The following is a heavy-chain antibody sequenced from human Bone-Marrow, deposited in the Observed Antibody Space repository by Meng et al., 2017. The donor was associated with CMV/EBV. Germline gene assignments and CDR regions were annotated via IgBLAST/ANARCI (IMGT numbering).Heavy chain of an antibody. Sequence: GGSLRLSCAASGFTFSNHVMHWVRQAPGKGLEWVAAISFDGHNEYYADSVKGRFTISRDTSKKTLYLQMDSLRAEDTALYYCARDDLPGAGRALEVWGQGTTVIVSS. J-gene: IGHJ6*02. CDR1: GFTFSNHV. D-gene: IGHD6-19*01. CDR2: ISFDGHNE. CDR3: ARDDLPGAGRALEV. V-gene: IGHV3-30-3*01.